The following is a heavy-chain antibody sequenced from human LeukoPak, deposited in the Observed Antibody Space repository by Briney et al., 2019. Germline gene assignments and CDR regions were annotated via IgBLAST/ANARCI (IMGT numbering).Heavy chain of an antibody. CDR1: GFTFSSYA. CDR3: AKGGYIVVVVAGTSGIFDY. J-gene: IGHJ4*02. Sequence: PGGSLRLSCAASGFTFSSYAMSWVRQAPGKGLEWVSAISGSGGSTYYADSVKGRFTISRDNSKNTLYLQMNSLRAEDTAVYYCAKGGYIVVVVAGTSGIFDYWGQGTLVTVSS. D-gene: IGHD2-15*01. CDR2: ISGSGGST. V-gene: IGHV3-23*01.